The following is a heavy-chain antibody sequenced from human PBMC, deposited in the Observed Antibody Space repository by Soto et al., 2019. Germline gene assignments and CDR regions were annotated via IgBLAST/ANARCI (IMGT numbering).Heavy chain of an antibody. Sequence: QVQLVESGGGVVQPGRSLRLSCAASGFTFSSYGMHWVRQAPGKGLEWVAVISYDGSNKYYADSVKGRFTISRDNSKNPLYLQMNSLRAEDTAVYYCAKDTNFGITGTKYYFDYWGQGTLVTVSS. D-gene: IGHD1-20*01. CDR1: GFTFSSYG. CDR2: ISYDGSNK. J-gene: IGHJ4*02. CDR3: AKDTNFGITGTKYYFDY. V-gene: IGHV3-30*18.